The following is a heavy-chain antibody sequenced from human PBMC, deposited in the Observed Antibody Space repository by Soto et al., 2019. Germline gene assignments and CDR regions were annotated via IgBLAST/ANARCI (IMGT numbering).Heavy chain of an antibody. CDR2: IYSGGSA. V-gene: IGHV3-53*01. Sequence: IVSGGSLRLSCAASGFTVSGNYMSWVRQAPGKGLEWVSVIYSGGSAYYADSVKGRFTISRDNTKNTLYLQMNSLRVEDTAVYYCARARGYCSGSICYSTHYWYFDLWGRGTLVTVS. D-gene: IGHD2-15*01. J-gene: IGHJ2*01. CDR1: GFTVSGNY. CDR3: ARARGYCSGSICYSTHYWYFDL.